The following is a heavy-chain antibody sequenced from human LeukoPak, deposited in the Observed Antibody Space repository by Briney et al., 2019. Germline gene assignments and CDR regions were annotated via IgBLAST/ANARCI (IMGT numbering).Heavy chain of an antibody. CDR1: GFTFSSHW. CDR3: ARDQLYCTGGYCYFDY. CDR2: IKSDGSST. D-gene: IGHD2-8*02. V-gene: IGHV3-74*01. J-gene: IGHJ4*02. Sequence: GGSLRLSCAASGFTFSSHWMHWVRQAPGKGLVWVSRIKSDGSSTSYADSVKGRFTISRDNAKNTLYLQMNSLRVEDTAVYYCARDQLYCTGGYCYFDYWGQGTLVTVSP.